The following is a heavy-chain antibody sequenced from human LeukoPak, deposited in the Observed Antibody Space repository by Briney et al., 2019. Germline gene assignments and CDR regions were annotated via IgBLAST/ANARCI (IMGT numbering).Heavy chain of an antibody. J-gene: IGHJ4*02. D-gene: IGHD3-22*01. Sequence: VASVKVSCKACGYTFTGYYMHWVRQAPGQGLEWMGRINPNSGGTNYAQKFQGRVTMTRDTSISTAYMELSRLRSDDTAVYYCARGGVVVTPITDWGQGTLVTLSS. CDR2: INPNSGGT. V-gene: IGHV1-2*06. CDR3: ARGGVVVTPITD. CDR1: GYTFTGYY.